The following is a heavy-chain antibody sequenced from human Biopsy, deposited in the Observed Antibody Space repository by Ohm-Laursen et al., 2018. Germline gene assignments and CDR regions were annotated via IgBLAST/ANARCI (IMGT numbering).Heavy chain of an antibody. Sequence: ASVKVSCKASGFSFTGYYIHWVRQAPGQGLEWMGWTSPKSGDTNYAHKFQGNITMTRDTSMSTAYIEMSRLRCDDTAVYYCALQSVAQMKNFDYWGQGTLVTVSS. CDR2: TSPKSGDT. CDR3: ALQSVAQMKNFDY. D-gene: IGHD6-19*01. J-gene: IGHJ4*02. V-gene: IGHV1-2*02. CDR1: GFSFTGYY.